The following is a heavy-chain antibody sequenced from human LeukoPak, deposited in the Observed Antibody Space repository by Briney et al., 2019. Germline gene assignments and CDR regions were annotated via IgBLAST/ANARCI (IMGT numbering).Heavy chain of an antibody. V-gene: IGHV3-23*01. CDR2: ISGTGASP. D-gene: IGHD1-26*01. CDR3: AKAPVGLTTDY. CDR1: GFTFGSYA. J-gene: IGHJ4*02. Sequence: GGSLRLSCAASGFTFGSYAMSWVRQAPGKGLEWVSAISGTGASPYYADAVKGRFTISRDNPKNTLFLQMNSLRAEDTAVYHCAKAPVGLTTDYWGQGTLVTVSS.